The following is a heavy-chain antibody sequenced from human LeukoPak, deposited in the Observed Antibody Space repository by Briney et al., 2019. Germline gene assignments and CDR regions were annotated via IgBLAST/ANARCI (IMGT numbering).Heavy chain of an antibody. CDR2: ISSNNRYI. Sequence: GGSLRLSCAASGFTFSSYGMHWVRQAPGKGLEWVSSISSNNRYIYYADSVKGRFTISRDNAKNSLYLQMNSLRAEDTAMYYCSREGGDYYASGAYAYPFEYWGQGTRVAVSS. V-gene: IGHV3-21*01. D-gene: IGHD3-10*01. CDR1: GFTFSSYG. J-gene: IGHJ4*02. CDR3: SREGGDYYASGAYAYPFEY.